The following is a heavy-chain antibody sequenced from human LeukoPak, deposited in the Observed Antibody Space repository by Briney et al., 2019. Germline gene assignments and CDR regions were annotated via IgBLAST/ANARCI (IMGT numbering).Heavy chain of an antibody. D-gene: IGHD1-26*01. CDR3: ARDEKSGYFVY. CDR2: LAEDGSMT. V-gene: IGHV3-7*01. J-gene: IGHJ4*02. CDR1: GFTFSRYW. Sequence: GGSLRLSCEASGFTFSRYWMSWVRQAPGRGLEWVANLAEDGSMTQYADSVKGRFTISRDNAKSSVYLQMSSLKADDSAVYYCARDEKSGYFVYWGQGSLVSVSS.